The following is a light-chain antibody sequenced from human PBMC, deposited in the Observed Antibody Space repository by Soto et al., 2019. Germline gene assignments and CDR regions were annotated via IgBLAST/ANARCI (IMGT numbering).Light chain of an antibody. Sequence: EIVLTQSPATLSLSPGERPTLSCRASQSVSRSLAWYQQKPGQAPRLLIYDASNRATGIPASGSGTDFTLTISGLEPEHFATYFCEQTNSFPFTFGPGTKVHIK. CDR2: DAS. CDR3: EQTNSFPFT. CDR1: QSVSRS. V-gene: IGKV3-11*01. J-gene: IGKJ3*01.